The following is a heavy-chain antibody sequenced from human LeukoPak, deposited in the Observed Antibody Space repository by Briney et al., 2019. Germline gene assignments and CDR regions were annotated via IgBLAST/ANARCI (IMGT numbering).Heavy chain of an antibody. CDR2: IHGSGSP. CDR1: GGSISDYY. V-gene: IGHV4-4*07. CDR3: AKIRSSSNNWFDP. Sequence: PSETLSLTCTVSGGSISDYYWSWIRQSAGKGLEWIGRIHGSGSPSYNPSFKSRVTISVDKSNNQFSLRLSSVTAADTAVFYCAKIRSSSNNWFDPWGQGSLVTVSS. D-gene: IGHD2-2*01. J-gene: IGHJ5*02.